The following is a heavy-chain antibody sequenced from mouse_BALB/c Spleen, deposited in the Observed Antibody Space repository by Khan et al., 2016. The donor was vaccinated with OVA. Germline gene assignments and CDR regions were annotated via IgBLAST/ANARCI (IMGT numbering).Heavy chain of an antibody. CDR3: ATSYFYGYYFDY. V-gene: IGHV5-17*02. Sequence: EVQLQESGGGLVQSGGSRKLSCAASGFTFTSYGMHWIRQAPEKGLEWVAYISSDSNTIYYADTVKGRFTISRDHPKNTLFLQMTSLVSGDTAMDFCATSYFYGYYFDYWGQGTTLTVSS. CDR1: GFTFTSYG. CDR2: ISSDSNTI. J-gene: IGHJ2*01. D-gene: IGHD1-1*01.